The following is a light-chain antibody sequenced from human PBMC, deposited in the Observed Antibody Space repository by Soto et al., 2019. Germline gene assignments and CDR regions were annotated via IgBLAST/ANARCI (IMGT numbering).Light chain of an antibody. CDR3: KQSYSTLT. CDR1: QSISSY. CDR2: AAS. Sequence: DIQMTQSPSSLSASVGDRVTITCRASQSISSYLNWYQQKPGKAPKLLIYAASSLQSGVPSRFSGSGSWTDFTLTISSMQPEDFATYYCKQSYSTLTFGGGTKLEIK. V-gene: IGKV1-39*01. J-gene: IGKJ4*01.